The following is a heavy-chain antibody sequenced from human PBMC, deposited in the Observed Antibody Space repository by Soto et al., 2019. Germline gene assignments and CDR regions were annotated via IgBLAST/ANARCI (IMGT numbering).Heavy chain of an antibody. CDR2: IDPSDSYT. D-gene: IGHD2-15*01. Sequence: LKISCKGSGYSFTSYWISWVRQMPGKGLEWMGRIDPSDSYTNYSPSFQGHVTISADKSISTAYLQWSSLKASDTAMYYCARLNCSGGSCSYYYYYGIDAWGQGTTVTVSS. CDR1: GYSFTSYW. CDR3: ARLNCSGGSCSYYYYYGIDA. V-gene: IGHV5-10-1*01. J-gene: IGHJ6*02.